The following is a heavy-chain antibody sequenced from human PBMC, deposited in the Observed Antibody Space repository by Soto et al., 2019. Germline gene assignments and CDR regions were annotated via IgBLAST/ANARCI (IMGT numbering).Heavy chain of an antibody. D-gene: IGHD6-13*01. CDR3: ARPYGYSSSWYYFDY. CDR1: GFTVSSNY. CDR2: IYSGGST. Sequence: EVQLVETGGGLIQPGGSLRLSCAASGFTVSSNYMSWVRQAPGKGLEWVSVIYSGGSTYYADSVKGRFTISRDNSKNTLYLQMNSLRAEDTAVCYCARPYGYSSSWYYFDYWGQGTLVTVSS. V-gene: IGHV3-53*02. J-gene: IGHJ4*02.